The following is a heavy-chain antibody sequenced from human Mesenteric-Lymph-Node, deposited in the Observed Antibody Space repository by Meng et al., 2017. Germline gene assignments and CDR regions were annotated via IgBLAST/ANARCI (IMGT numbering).Heavy chain of an antibody. CDR2: INHSGAT. Sequence: VQLRHGGTGLFQPSAPLSLSCAAYGGSFSDYYWSWVRQPPGKGLELIGEINHSGATNYSPSLKSRVTISADKSKNHFSLKLSSVTAADTAVYYCARTFSSGWSLFQHWGQGTLVTVSS. D-gene: IGHD6-19*01. J-gene: IGHJ1*01. V-gene: IGHV4-34*01. CDR3: ARTFSSGWSLFQH. CDR1: GGSFSDYY.